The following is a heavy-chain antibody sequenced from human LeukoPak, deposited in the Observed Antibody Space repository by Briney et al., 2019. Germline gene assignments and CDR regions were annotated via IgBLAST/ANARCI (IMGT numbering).Heavy chain of an antibody. D-gene: IGHD5-24*01. CDR1: GFTFSSYG. Sequence: GGSLRLSCAASGFTFSSYGMNWVRQAPGKGLEWVSSISTSSGYIYYADSVKGRFTISRDNSKNTLYLQMNSLRAEDTAVYYCARDEEMATKGGYFDYWGQGTLVTVSS. CDR3: ARDEEMATKGGYFDY. CDR2: ISTSSGYI. J-gene: IGHJ4*02. V-gene: IGHV3-21*01.